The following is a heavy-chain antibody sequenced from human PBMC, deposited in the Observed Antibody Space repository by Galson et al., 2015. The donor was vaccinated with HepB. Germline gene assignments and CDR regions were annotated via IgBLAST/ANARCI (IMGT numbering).Heavy chain of an antibody. J-gene: IGHJ4*02. CDR1: GFTFDDYA. Sequence: SLRLSCAASGFTFDDYAMHWVRQAPGKGLEWVSGISWNSGSIGYADSVKGRFTISRDNAKSSLYLQMNSLRAEDTALYYCAKGGSSDIVVVPAAFWGQGTLVTVSS. CDR3: AKGGSSDIVVVPAAF. CDR2: ISWNSGSI. D-gene: IGHD2-2*01. V-gene: IGHV3-9*01.